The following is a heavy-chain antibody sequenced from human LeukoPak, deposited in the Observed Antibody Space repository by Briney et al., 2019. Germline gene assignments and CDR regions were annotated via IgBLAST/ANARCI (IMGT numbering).Heavy chain of an antibody. CDR2: IYHSGST. Sequence: SETLSLTCTVSGYSISSGYYWGWIRQPPGKGLEWIGSIYHSGSTYYNPSLKSRVTISVDTSKNQFSLKLSSVTAADTAVYYCARDVSIAAAGTFDYWGQGTLVTVSS. CDR3: ARDVSIAAAGTFDY. D-gene: IGHD6-13*01. V-gene: IGHV4-38-2*02. CDR1: GYSISSGYY. J-gene: IGHJ4*02.